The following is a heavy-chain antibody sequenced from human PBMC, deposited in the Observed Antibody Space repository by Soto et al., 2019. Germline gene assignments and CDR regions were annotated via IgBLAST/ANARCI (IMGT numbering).Heavy chain of an antibody. CDR1: GFTFSSYA. V-gene: IGHV3-23*01. D-gene: IGHD7-27*01. CDR3: AKDNAGDYYYYGMDV. Sequence: EVPLLESGGGLVQPGGSLRLSCAASGFTFSSYAMSWVRQAPGKGLEWVSAISGSGGSTYYADSVKGRFTISRDNSKNTLYLQMNSLRAEDTAVYYCAKDNAGDYYYYGMDVWGQGTTVTVSS. CDR2: ISGSGGST. J-gene: IGHJ6*02.